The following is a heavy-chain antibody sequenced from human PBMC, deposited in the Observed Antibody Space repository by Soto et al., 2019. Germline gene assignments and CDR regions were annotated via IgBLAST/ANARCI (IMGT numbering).Heavy chain of an antibody. CDR1: GYTFTGYG. V-gene: IGHV1-18*04. CDR2: ISGDSSNT. D-gene: IGHD3-22*01. Sequence: QVQLVQAGAEVKKPGASVKVSCKASGYTFTGYGISWVRQAPGQGLEWMGWISGDSSNTNYAQNMRGRVTMTTDKSTSTAYMELRSLTSDDTAVYYCARASYYYDSSAYYPFDYWGQGTPVTVSS. J-gene: IGHJ4*02. CDR3: ARASYYYDSSAYYPFDY.